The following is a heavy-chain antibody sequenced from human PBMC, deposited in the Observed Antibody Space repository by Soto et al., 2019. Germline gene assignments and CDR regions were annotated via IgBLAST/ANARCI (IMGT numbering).Heavy chain of an antibody. D-gene: IGHD3-3*02. CDR1: GGSIRSYD. Sequence: SETLALTCTVAGGSIRSYDWSWIRQPPGKGLEWIGYIYYSGSTNYNPSLKSRVTISVDTSKNQLALKLSSATAADTAVYYCARSLARRGWFDPWGQGTLVTVSS. CDR2: IYYSGST. J-gene: IGHJ5*02. CDR3: ARSLARRGWFDP. V-gene: IGHV4-59*01.